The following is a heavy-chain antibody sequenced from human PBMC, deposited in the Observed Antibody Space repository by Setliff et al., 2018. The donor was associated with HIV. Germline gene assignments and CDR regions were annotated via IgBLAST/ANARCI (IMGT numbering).Heavy chain of an antibody. CDR3: VQGGLSSGWGSF. Sequence: PGGSLRLSCAVSGFTFSNSAMSWVRQAPGKGLEWVSSVATNGGSTYYAASVQGRFTISSDNSKSVVYLQMNSLRAEDTAVYYCVQGGLSSGWGSFWGRGTLVTVSS. CDR2: VATNGGST. CDR1: GFTFSNSA. D-gene: IGHD6-25*01. V-gene: IGHV3-23*01. J-gene: IGHJ4*02.